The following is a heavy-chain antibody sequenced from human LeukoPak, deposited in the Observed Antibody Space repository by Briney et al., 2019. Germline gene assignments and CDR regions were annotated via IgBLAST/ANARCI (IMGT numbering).Heavy chain of an antibody. CDR1: GFTVNRDY. CDR3: TRGSPTVSAGYN. Sequence: PGGSLRLSCAASGFTVNRDYMSWVRQSPGKGLEWVSVVYNDGRTFYADSVKGRFTISRDDSKNTVFLQMNRLRPDDTAIYFCTRGSPTVSAGYNWGRGTVVIVSS. J-gene: IGHJ4*02. V-gene: IGHV3-53*01. CDR2: VYNDGRT. D-gene: IGHD1-1*01.